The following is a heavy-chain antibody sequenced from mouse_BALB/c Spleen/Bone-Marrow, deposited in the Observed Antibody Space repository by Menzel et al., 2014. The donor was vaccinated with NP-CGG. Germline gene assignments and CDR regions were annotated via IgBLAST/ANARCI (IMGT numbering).Heavy chain of an antibody. CDR2: INPNNGGT. CDR3: ARSYGYERSWFAY. V-gene: IGHV1-18*01. Sequence: EVKLQESGPEVVKPGASVKISCKTSGYTFPEYTMHWVKQSHGKSLEWIGGINPNNGGTTYNQKFKGKATLTVDKSSSTAYMELRSLTSEDSAVYYCARSYGYERSWFAYWGQGTLVTVSA. J-gene: IGHJ3*01. CDR1: GYTFPEYT. D-gene: IGHD2-2*01.